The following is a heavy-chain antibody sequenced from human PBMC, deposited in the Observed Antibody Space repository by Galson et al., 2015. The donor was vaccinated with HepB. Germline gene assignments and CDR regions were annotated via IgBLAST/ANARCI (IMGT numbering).Heavy chain of an antibody. D-gene: IGHD1-1*01. J-gene: IGHJ4*02. Sequence: VRGRFTISRDNSKNMLYLQMNNLRAEDTAVYYCAKGTTNIDYWGQGTLVTVSS. V-gene: IGHV3-23*01. CDR3: AKGTTNIDY.